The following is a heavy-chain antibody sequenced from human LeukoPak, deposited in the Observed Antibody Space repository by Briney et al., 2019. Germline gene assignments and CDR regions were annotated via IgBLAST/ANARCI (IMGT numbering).Heavy chain of an antibody. CDR1: GGSISSSSYY. V-gene: IGHV4-39*07. Sequence: SETLSLTCTVSGGSISSSSYYWGWIRQPPGKGLEWIGSIYYSGSTYYNPSLKSRVTISVDTSKNQFSLKLSSVTAADTAVYYCARGGSDLYDYGDQGDFQHWGQGTLVTVSS. D-gene: IGHD4-17*01. CDR2: IYYSGST. J-gene: IGHJ1*01. CDR3: ARGGSDLYDYGDQGDFQH.